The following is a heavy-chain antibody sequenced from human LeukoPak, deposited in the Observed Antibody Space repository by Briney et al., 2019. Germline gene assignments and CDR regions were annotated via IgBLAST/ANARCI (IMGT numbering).Heavy chain of an antibody. J-gene: IGHJ4*02. D-gene: IGHD3-22*01. CDR1: GGTFSSYA. V-gene: IGHV1-69*10. Sequence: SVKVSCKASGGTFSSYAISWVRQAPGQGLEWMGRIIPILGIANYAQEFQGRVTITADKSTSTAYMELSSLRSEDTAVYYCATPVYYDSSGSLGYWGQGTLVTVSS. CDR2: IIPILGIA. CDR3: ATPVYYDSSGSLGY.